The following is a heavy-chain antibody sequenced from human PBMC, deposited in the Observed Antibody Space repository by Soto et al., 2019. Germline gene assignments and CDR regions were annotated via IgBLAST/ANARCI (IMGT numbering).Heavy chain of an antibody. V-gene: IGHV3-30*03. CDR2: ISYDGSNK. CDR3: ATAGGYDSSGYYR. CDR1: GFTFSSYG. J-gene: IGHJ4*02. D-gene: IGHD3-22*01. Sequence: GGSLRLSCAASGFTFSSYGMHWVRQAPGKGLEWEAVISYDGSNKYYADSVKGRLTISRDNSKNTLYLQMNSLRAEDTAVYYCATAGGYDSSGYYRWGQGTLVTGSS.